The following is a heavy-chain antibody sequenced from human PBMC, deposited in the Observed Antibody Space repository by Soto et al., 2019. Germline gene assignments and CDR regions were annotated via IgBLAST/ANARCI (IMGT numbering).Heavy chain of an antibody. J-gene: IGHJ4*02. V-gene: IGHV4-39*01. CDR3: ARHDDSSGYYYAYFDY. CDR1: GGSISSSSYY. Sequence: SETLSLTCTVSGGSISSSSYYLGWIRQPPGKGLEWIGSIYYSGSTYYNPSLKSRVTISVDTSKNQFSLKLSSVTAADTAVYYCARHDDSSGYYYAYFDYWGQGTLVTVS. D-gene: IGHD3-22*01. CDR2: IYYSGST.